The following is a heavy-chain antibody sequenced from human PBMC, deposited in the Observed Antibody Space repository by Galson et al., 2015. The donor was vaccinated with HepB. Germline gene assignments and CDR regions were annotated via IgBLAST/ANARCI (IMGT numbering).Heavy chain of an antibody. CDR3: AKDPHRSGWHYFDS. CDR1: GFTFNNYA. D-gene: IGHD6-19*01. J-gene: IGHJ4*02. V-gene: IGHV3-33*06. CDR2: VWFDGTNK. Sequence: SLRLSCAASGFTFNNYAMHWVRQVPGKELEWVAFVWFDGTNKYYADSVRGRFTISRDNSNNTLYLQMNSLRAEDTAVYYCAKDPHRSGWHYFDSWGQGILVTVSS.